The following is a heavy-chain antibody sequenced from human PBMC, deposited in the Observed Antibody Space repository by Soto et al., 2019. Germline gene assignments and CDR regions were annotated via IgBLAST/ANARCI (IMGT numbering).Heavy chain of an antibody. CDR1: GYTFASDE. CDR3: ARRGYSSSWYYYYYYGVDV. V-gene: IGHV1-8*01. Sequence: QVQLVQSGAEVKKPGASVKVSCKASGYTFASDEINWVRQATGQGLEWMGWMNPNSGNTGYAQKFQGRVTMTRNTSISTAYMELSSLRSEYTAVYYCARRGYSSSWYYYYYYGVDVWGQGTTVIVSS. D-gene: IGHD6-13*01. CDR2: MNPNSGNT. J-gene: IGHJ6*02.